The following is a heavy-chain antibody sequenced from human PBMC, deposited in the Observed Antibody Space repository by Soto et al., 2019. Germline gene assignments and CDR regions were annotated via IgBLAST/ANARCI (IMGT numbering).Heavy chain of an antibody. V-gene: IGHV3-48*02. CDR1: GFTFSNYA. D-gene: IGHD3-10*01. J-gene: IGHJ6*02. CDR2: ISGSSSTI. Sequence: QPGGSLRLSCAASGFTFSNYAMSWVRLAPGEGLEWVSYISGSSSTIYYADSEKGRFTISRDNAKNSLYLQMNSLRDEDTAVYYCARNYGSGSYYYYYYGMDVWGQGTTVTVSS. CDR3: ARNYGSGSYYYYYYGMDV.